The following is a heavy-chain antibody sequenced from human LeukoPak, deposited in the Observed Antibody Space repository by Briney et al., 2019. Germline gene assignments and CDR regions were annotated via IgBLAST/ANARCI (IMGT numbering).Heavy chain of an antibody. V-gene: IGHV4-59*01. J-gene: IGHJ4*02. Sequence: SETLSLTCTVSGGSISSYYWSWIRQPPGKGLEWIGYIYSSGSTNYNPSLKSRVTISVDTSKNQFSLKLSSVTAADTAVYYCASGKSTYYYDSSGYSHFDYWGQGTLVTVSS. CDR3: ASGKSTYYYDSSGYSHFDY. CDR2: IYSSGST. CDR1: GGSISSYY. D-gene: IGHD3-22*01.